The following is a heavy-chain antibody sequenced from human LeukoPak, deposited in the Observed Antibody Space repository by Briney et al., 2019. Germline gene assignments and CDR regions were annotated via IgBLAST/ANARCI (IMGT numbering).Heavy chain of an antibody. J-gene: IGHJ4*02. CDR2: IDGSGGTT. CDR1: GFTFTRNA. V-gene: IGHV3-23*01. D-gene: IGHD2-2*01. CDR3: AKAHCSSTSCSSADN. Sequence: GGSLRLSCAASGFTFTRNAMAWVRQAPGKALEWVSDIDGSGGTTFYADSVKGRVTISRVQSTNTVYLQMNSLRADDTAVYYCAKAHCSSTSCSSADNWGQGTLVTVSS.